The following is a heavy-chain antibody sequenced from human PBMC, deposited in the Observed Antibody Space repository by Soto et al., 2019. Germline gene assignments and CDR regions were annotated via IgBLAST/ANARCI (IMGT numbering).Heavy chain of an antibody. J-gene: IGHJ6*02. Sequence: QVQLVQSGAEVKKPGASVKVSCMASGYTVTGYYMHWVRQAPGQGLEWMGWINPNSGGTNYAQKFQGWVTMTRDTSISTAYMELSRLRSDDTAVYYCARELRGIAAAGREDYYGMDVWGQGTTVTVSS. CDR1: GYTVTGYY. V-gene: IGHV1-2*04. D-gene: IGHD6-13*01. CDR2: INPNSGGT. CDR3: ARELRGIAAAGREDYYGMDV.